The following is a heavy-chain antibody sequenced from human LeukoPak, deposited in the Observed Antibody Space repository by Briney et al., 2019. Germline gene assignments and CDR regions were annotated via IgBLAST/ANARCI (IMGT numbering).Heavy chain of an antibody. J-gene: IGHJ4*02. Sequence: PSETLSLTCTVQGSSLSGYYWSWIRQTPGKGLEWIGEVNHSGSTNYNPSLKSRVTISVDTPKKQFSVRLSSVTAADTAAYYCARGGVILRRFDSWGQGTLVTVSS. CDR1: GSSLSGYY. V-gene: IGHV4-34*01. CDR3: ARGGVILRRFDS. CDR2: VNHSGST. D-gene: IGHD2-8*01.